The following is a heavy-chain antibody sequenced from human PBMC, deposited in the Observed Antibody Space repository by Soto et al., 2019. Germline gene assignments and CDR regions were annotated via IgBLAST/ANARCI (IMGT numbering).Heavy chain of an antibody. CDR2: IYPGDSDT. D-gene: IGHD1-26*01. CDR1: GCRFTSYW. V-gene: IGHV5-51*01. Sequence: GESLQISCTGSGCRFTSYWIGWVRQMTGKGLEWMGIIYPGDSDTRYSPSLQGQVTISADKSISTAYLQWSSLKASDTAMYYCARHDEVGGSPTNFDYWGQGTLVTVSS. CDR3: ARHDEVGGSPTNFDY. J-gene: IGHJ4*02.